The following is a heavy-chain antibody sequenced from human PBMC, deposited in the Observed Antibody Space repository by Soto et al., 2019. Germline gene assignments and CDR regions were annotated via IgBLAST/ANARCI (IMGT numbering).Heavy chain of an antibody. Sequence: QVQLQESGPGLVKPSQTLSLTCTVSGGSFSSGGYYWSWIRQHPGKGLEWIGYIYYSGSTYYNPSLKSRVTISVDTSKNQFSLKLSSVTAADTAVYYCARKAVVPAAIGVHFDYWGQGTLVTVSS. D-gene: IGHD2-2*02. V-gene: IGHV4-31*03. CDR3: ARKAVVPAAIGVHFDY. CDR2: IYYSGST. CDR1: GGSFSSGGYY. J-gene: IGHJ4*02.